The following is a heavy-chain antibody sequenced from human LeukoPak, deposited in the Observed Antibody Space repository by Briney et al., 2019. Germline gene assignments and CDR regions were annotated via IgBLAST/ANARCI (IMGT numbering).Heavy chain of an antibody. V-gene: IGHV1-2*02. D-gene: IGHD3-22*01. Sequence: GASVKVSCKASGYTFTGYYIHWVRQAPGQGLEWMGWINPNSGGTNYAQKFQGRVTMTRDTSISTAYMELSRLRSDDTAVYYCARDRKITMMIVVITGAFDIWGQGTMVTVSS. CDR3: ARDRKITMMIVVITGAFDI. J-gene: IGHJ3*02. CDR2: INPNSGGT. CDR1: GYTFTGYY.